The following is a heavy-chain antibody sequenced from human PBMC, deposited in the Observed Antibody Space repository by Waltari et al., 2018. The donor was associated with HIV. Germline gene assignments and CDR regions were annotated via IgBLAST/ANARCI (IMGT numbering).Heavy chain of an antibody. Sequence: QVQLVQSGAEVKKPGASVKVSCKASGYTFTTYDINWVRQATGQGLEWMGRMNPKSGNTGYAQKFQGRVTMNRNTAITTAHMELSILRSDDTAVYYCARGRSGNYRGNSVVDYWGQGTLVTVSS. J-gene: IGHJ4*02. CDR3: ARGRSGNYRGNSVVDY. CDR2: MNPKSGNT. D-gene: IGHD1-26*01. CDR1: GYTFTTYD. V-gene: IGHV1-8*01.